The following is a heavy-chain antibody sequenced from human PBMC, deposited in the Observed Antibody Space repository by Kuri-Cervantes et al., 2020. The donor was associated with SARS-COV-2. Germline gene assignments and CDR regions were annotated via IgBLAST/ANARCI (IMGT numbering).Heavy chain of an antibody. CDR1: GFTFSSYW. D-gene: IGHD3-3*01. J-gene: IGHJ6*03. V-gene: IGHV3-7*01. Sequence: GGSLRLSCAASGFTFSSYWMSWVRQAPGKGLEWVANIKQDGSEKYYVDSVKGRFTISRDNAKNSLYLQMNSLRAEDTAVYYCARNFWSGYHYYYMDVWGKGTTVTVSS. CDR3: ARNFWSGYHYYYMDV. CDR2: IKQDGSEK.